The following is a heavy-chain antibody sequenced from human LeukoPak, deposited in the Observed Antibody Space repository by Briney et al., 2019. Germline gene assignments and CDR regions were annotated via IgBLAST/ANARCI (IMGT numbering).Heavy chain of an antibody. CDR3: ARDYDYGDYVRGAFDL. CDR2: ISYDGSTR. CDR1: GFTFNSYT. Sequence: GGSLRLSCAASGFTFNSYTMHWVRQAPGKGLDWVAVISYDGSTRYYVDSVKGRFSISRDNPENTLYLQMNSLRPEDTALYHCARDYDYGDYVRGAFDLWGQGTVVTVS. D-gene: IGHD4-17*01. J-gene: IGHJ3*01. V-gene: IGHV3-30-3*01.